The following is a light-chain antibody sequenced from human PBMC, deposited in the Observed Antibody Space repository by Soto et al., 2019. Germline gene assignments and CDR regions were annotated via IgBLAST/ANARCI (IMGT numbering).Light chain of an antibody. CDR1: SSNIGSSY. CDR2: RNN. CDR3: ATWDDGLSLYVI. Sequence: QSVLTQPPSASGTPGQRVTISCSGSSSNIGSSYVYWYQHLPGTAPKLLIYRNNQRPSGVPDRFSGSKSGTSASLAISGLRSEDEADYYCATWDDGLSLYVIFGGGTKLTVL. V-gene: IGLV1-47*01. J-gene: IGLJ2*01.